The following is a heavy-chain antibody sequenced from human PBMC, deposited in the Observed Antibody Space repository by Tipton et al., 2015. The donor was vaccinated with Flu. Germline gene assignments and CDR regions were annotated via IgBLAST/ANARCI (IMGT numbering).Heavy chain of an antibody. D-gene: IGHD3-10*01. J-gene: IGHJ4*02. CDR3: AKDFSRNAYYYGSGSYPDS. CDR1: GFTFSNYG. V-gene: IGHV3-30*18. CDR2: ISYHGSYQ. Sequence: SLRLSCVASGFTFSNYGMHWVRQAPGKGLEWVTTISYHGSYQYYADSVKGRFTISRDNSKNTLYLQMSSLRDEDTAVYYCAKDFSRNAYYYGSGSYPDSWGQGTLVTVSS.